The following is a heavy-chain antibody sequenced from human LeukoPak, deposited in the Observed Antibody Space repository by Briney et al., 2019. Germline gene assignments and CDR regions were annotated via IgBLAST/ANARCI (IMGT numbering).Heavy chain of an antibody. V-gene: IGHV1-2*02. D-gene: IGHD3-22*01. J-gene: IGHJ4*02. CDR1: GYTFTAYY. Sequence: SVKVSCKASGYTFTAYYIHWVRQAPGQGLEWMGWINPNSGGTNYAQKFQGRVTLTRDTSISSAFMELNRLKSDDTAVYYCARDVGYYDSTGYFYFYFDDWGQGTLVTVSS. CDR2: INPNSGGT. CDR3: ARDVGYYDSTGYFYFYFDD.